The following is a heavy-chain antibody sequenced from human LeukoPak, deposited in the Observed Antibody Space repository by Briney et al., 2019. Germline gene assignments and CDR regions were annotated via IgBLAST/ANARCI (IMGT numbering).Heavy chain of an antibody. CDR1: GFTFDDYA. D-gene: IGHD6-19*01. CDR3: AKDKEAGTFDY. CDR2: ISWNSGSI. J-gene: IGHJ4*02. V-gene: IGHV3-9*01. Sequence: PGRSLRLSCAASGFTFDDYAMHWVRQAPGKGLEWVSGISWNSGSICYADSVKGRFTISRDNAKNSLYLQMNSLRAEDTALYYCAKDKEAGTFDYWGQGTLVTVSS.